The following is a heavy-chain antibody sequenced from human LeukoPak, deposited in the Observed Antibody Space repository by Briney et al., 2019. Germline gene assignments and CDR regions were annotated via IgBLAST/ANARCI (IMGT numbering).Heavy chain of an antibody. Sequence: PSETLSLTCTVSGGSISSYYWSWIRQPPGKGLEWIGYIYYSGITNYNPSPKTRVTILVDTSKNQFSLKLSSVTAADTAVYYCARWGSNMAREKGDHWGQGTLVTVSS. CDR3: ARWGSNMAREKGDH. J-gene: IGHJ4*02. CDR1: GGSISSYY. D-gene: IGHD3-10*01. CDR2: IYYSGIT. V-gene: IGHV4-59*08.